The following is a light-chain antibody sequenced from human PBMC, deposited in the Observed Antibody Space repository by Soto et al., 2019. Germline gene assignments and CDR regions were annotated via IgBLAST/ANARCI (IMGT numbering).Light chain of an antibody. V-gene: IGKV1-8*01. J-gene: IGKJ1*01. Sequence: NRMTESPSSFSASTGDRVTITCRASQGISSYLAWYQQKPGKAPKLLIYAASTLQSGVPSRFSGSGSGTEFTLTISSLQPDDFATYYCQQYNSYSEAFGQGTKVDIK. CDR2: AAS. CDR1: QGISSY. CDR3: QQYNSYSEA.